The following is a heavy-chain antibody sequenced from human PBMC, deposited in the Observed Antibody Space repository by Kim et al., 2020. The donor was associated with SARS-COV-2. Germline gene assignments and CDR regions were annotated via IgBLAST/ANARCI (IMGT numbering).Heavy chain of an antibody. CDR2: ISYDGSNK. V-gene: IGHV3-30*04. J-gene: IGHJ4*02. D-gene: IGHD3-9*01. CDR1: GFTFSSYA. Sequence: GGSLRLSCAASGFTFSSYAMHWVRQAPGKGLEWVAVISYDGSNKHYADSVKGRFTISRDNSKNTLYLQMNSLRAEDTAVYYCARERGYDILTGYYDYWGQGTLVTVSS. CDR3: ARERGYDILTGYYDY.